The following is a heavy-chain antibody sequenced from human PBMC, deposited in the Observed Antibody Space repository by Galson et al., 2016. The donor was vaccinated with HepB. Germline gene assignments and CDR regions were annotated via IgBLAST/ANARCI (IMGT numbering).Heavy chain of an antibody. CDR3: ARVGNNNWYGGFDY. D-gene: IGHD1-26*01. Sequence: QVQLHESGPGLVKPSETLSLTCSVSGGPVTSGHYFWSWIRQPPGKGLECIGYIYYSGSTTYNPSFKSRVTISVDRSKNQFSLKLNSVTAADTAVYYCARVGNNNWYGGFDYWGQGTLVTVSS. CDR1: GGPVTSGHYF. J-gene: IGHJ4*02. V-gene: IGHV4-61*01. CDR2: IYYSGST.